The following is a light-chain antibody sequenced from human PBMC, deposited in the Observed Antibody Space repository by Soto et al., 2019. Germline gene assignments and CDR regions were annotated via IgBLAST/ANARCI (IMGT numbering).Light chain of an antibody. CDR2: GVY. V-gene: IGKV3D-15*01. J-gene: IGKJ1*01. CDR1: QSVSSN. CDR3: QQYHSWPPRE. Sequence: EIVMTQSPTLLSVSPGERATLSCRASQSVSSNLASCQQKPGQAPRLLIYGVYTRAPGIPARFSGSGSGTEFTLTISSLQAEDFPGYYCQQYHSWPPREFGQGTEVEIK.